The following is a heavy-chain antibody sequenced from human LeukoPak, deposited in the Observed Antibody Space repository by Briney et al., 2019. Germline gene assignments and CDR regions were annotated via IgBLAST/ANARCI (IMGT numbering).Heavy chain of an antibody. D-gene: IGHD3-10*01. CDR3: ARGDYYGSGRMDY. CDR2: INGVNGNT. Sequence: GASVKVSCKASGYTFTDYAIRWVRQAPGQRPEWMGWINGVNGNTKYSQAFQDRVTITRDTSANIAYMELSSLRSEDMAVYYCARGDYYGSGRMDYWGQGTLVTVSS. V-gene: IGHV1-3*03. CDR1: GYTFTDYA. J-gene: IGHJ4*02.